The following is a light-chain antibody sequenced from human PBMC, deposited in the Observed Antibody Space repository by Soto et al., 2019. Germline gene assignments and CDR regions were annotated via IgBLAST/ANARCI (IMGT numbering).Light chain of an antibody. Sequence: QSVLTQPASVSGSPGQSITISCTGTSSDVGAYNFVSLYQHYPDKAPKVVIYDVANRPSGVSYRFSASKSGNTASLTISGLQAEDEADYYCMSFTSSNTYVFGTGTKVTVL. CDR1: SSDVGAYNF. J-gene: IGLJ1*01. CDR3: MSFTSSNTYV. CDR2: DVA. V-gene: IGLV2-14*03.